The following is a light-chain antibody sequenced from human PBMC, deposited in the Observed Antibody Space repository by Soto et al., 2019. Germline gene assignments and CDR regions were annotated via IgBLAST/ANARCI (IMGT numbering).Light chain of an antibody. CDR2: VAS. J-gene: IGKJ4*01. CDR1: QSVSSN. CDR3: QQYNVWPLT. Sequence: EXVXTQSPXTXSVSPGERATLSCRASQSVSSNLAWYQQKPGQTPKLLIYVASTRATGIPARFSGSGSGTEFTLTISSLQSEDFAVYYCQQYNVWPLTFGGGTKVEFK. V-gene: IGKV3-15*01.